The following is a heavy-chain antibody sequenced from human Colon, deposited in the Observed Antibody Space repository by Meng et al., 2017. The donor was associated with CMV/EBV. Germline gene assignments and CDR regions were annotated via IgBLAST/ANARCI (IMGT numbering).Heavy chain of an antibody. J-gene: IGHJ2*01. Sequence: SETLSLTCTVSGVSISSDYWSWIRQPPGKGLEWIGNIHNGGHTYYNSSLKSRLTISVDTSKNQFSLRLTSVTAADTAVYYCARGNDFWSGSVYYHYFDLWGRGTLVTVSS. CDR1: GVSISSDY. CDR2: IHNGGHT. CDR3: ARGNDFWSGSVYYHYFDL. V-gene: IGHV4-59*01. D-gene: IGHD3-3*01.